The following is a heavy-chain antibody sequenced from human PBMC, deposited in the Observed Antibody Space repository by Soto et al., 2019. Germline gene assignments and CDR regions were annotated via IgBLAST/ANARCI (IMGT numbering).Heavy chain of an antibody. D-gene: IGHD6-13*01. V-gene: IGHV5-10-1*01. CDR2: IDPSDSYT. Sequence: WVRQMPGKCLEWMGRIDPSDSYTNYSPSFQGHVTISADKSISTAYLQMNSLKTEDTAVYYCTTVAQRIPISSSWYRSDYWGQGTLVTVSS. J-gene: IGHJ4*02. CDR3: TTVAQRIPISSSWYRSDY.